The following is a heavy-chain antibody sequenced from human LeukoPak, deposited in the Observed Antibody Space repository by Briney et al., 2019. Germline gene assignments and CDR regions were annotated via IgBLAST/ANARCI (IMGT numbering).Heavy chain of an antibody. J-gene: IGHJ4*02. D-gene: IGHD1-26*01. Sequence: GGSLRLSCAASGFTFSSYAMHWVRQAPGKGLEWVAVISYDGSNKYYADSVKGRFTISRDNSKNTLYLQMNSLRAEDTAVYYCAKGYGGYVDYWGQGTLVTVSS. CDR2: ISYDGSNK. V-gene: IGHV3-30-3*01. CDR1: GFTFSSYA. CDR3: AKGYGGYVDY.